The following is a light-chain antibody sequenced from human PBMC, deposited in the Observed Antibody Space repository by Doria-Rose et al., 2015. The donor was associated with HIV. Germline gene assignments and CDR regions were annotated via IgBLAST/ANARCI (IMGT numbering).Light chain of an antibody. CDR3: QSYDSRLSVYV. CDR1: SSNIGAGFD. V-gene: IGLV1-40*01. CDR2: GNT. Sequence: QSVLIQPPSVSGAPGQRVAISCTGSSSNIGAGFDVNWYQQFPGTAPKLLIHGNTNRPSGVPDRLSGSKSGTSASLAISGLRAEDEADYYCQSYDSRLSVYVFGTGTKVTVL. J-gene: IGLJ1*01.